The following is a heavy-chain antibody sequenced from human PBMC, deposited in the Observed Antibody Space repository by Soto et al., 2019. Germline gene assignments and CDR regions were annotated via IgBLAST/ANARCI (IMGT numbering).Heavy chain of an antibody. V-gene: IGHV3-48*02. D-gene: IGHD3-3*01. CDR3: ARFISSGHLTSDL. CDR2: ISSSSSTI. Sequence: EVQVVESGGGLVQPGGSLRLSCAASGFTFSSNSMNWVRQAPGKGLERISYISSSSSTIYADSVKGQFTISGDNAKNSLYLQMTSRRDEDTAVYYCARFISSGHLTSDLWGQGTLVTVSS. CDR1: GFTFSSNS. J-gene: IGHJ5*02.